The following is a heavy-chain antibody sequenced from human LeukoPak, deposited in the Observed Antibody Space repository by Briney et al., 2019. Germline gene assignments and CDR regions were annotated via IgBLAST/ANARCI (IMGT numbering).Heavy chain of an antibody. CDR1: GFTFSSYG. V-gene: IGHV3-30*03. Sequence: GGSLRLSCAASGFTFSSYGMHWVRQAPGKGLEWVAVISYDGSNKYYADSVKGRFTISRDNSKNTLYLQMNSLRAEDTAVYYCESSGSYQGLVDYWGQGTLVTVSS. D-gene: IGHD1-26*01. CDR2: ISYDGSNK. J-gene: IGHJ4*02. CDR3: ESSGSYQGLVDY.